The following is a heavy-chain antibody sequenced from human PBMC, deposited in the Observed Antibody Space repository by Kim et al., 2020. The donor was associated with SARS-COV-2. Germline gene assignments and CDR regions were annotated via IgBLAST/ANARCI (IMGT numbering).Heavy chain of an antibody. V-gene: IGHV4-39*01. CDR3: ASPPWGATMDYYYYGMDV. D-gene: IGHD1-26*01. CDR1: GGSISSSSYY. Sequence: SETLSLTCTVSGGSISSSSYYWGWIRQPLGKGLEWIGSIYYSGSTYYNPSLKSRVTISVDTSKNQFSLKLSSVTAADTAVYYCASPPWGATMDYYYYGMDVWGQGTTVTVSS. J-gene: IGHJ6*02. CDR2: IYYSGST.